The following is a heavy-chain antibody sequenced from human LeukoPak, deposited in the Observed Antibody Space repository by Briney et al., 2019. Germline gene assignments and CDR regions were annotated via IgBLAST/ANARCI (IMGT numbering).Heavy chain of an antibody. D-gene: IGHD4-17*01. CDR2: INHSGIT. CDR3: ARDPVGDYGDY. J-gene: IGHJ4*02. V-gene: IGHV4-34*01. Sequence: PSETLSLTCAVYSGSFSDYYWSWIRQPPGKGLEWIGEINHSGITNYLPSLKSRATISVDTSKNQFSLKLDSVTAADTAVYYCARDPVGDYGDYWGQGTLVTVSS. CDR1: SGSFSDYY.